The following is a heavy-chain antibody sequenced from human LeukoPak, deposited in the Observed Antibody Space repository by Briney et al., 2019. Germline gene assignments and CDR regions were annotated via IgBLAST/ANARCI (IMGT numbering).Heavy chain of an antibody. Sequence: GESLKISCKGVGYDFTNNWIGWVRQMPGKGLEWMGIIYPGDSDTRYSPSFQGQVTISADKSISTAYLQWSSLKASDTAMYYCARPVSGVATTNYYFDYWGQGTLVTVSS. CDR2: IYPGDSDT. V-gene: IGHV5-51*01. J-gene: IGHJ4*02. CDR1: GYDFTNNW. CDR3: ARPVSGVATTNYYFDY. D-gene: IGHD5-12*01.